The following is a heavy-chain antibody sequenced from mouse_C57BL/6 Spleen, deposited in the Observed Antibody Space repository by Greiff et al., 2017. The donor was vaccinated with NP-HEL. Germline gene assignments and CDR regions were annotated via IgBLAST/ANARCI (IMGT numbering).Heavy chain of an antibody. V-gene: IGHV1-76*01. CDR3: ARDTTVVFDV. D-gene: IGHD1-1*01. Sequence: QVQLKQSGAELVRPGASVKLSCKASGYTFTDYYINWVKQRPGQGLEWIARIYPGSGNTYYNEKFKGKATLTAEKSSSTAYMQLSSLTSEDSAVYFCARDTTVVFDVWGTGTTVTVSS. J-gene: IGHJ1*03. CDR1: GYTFTDYY. CDR2: IYPGSGNT.